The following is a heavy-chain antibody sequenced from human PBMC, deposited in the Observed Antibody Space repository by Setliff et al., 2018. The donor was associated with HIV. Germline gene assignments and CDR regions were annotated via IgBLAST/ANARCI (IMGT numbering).Heavy chain of an antibody. CDR3: AARPGVDSSGYYDYYYMDV. V-gene: IGHV1-58*02. Sequence: SVKVSCKASGFTFNTSAIQWVRQARGRRLEWIGWIVVGSGNTNYAQKFQERVTITGDMSTSTSYMELTNLRSEDTAVYYCAARPGVDSSGYYDYYYMDVWAKGTTVTVSS. D-gene: IGHD3-22*01. CDR2: IVVGSGNT. J-gene: IGHJ6*03. CDR1: GFTFNTSA.